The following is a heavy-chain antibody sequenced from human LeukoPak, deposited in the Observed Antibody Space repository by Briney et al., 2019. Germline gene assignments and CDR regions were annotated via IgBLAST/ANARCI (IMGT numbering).Heavy chain of an antibody. CDR2: ISSGSTYI. CDR3: ARPIVADFYYGLDV. V-gene: IGHV3-21*06. CDR1: GFTFSSYS. J-gene: IGHJ6*04. Sequence: GGSLRLSCAASGFTFSSYSMNWVRQAPGKGLGWVSSISSGSTYIHYADSVKGRFTISRDNAKNSLYLQMNSLRAEDTAVYYCARPIVADFYYGLDVWGKGTTVTVSS. D-gene: IGHD6-13*01.